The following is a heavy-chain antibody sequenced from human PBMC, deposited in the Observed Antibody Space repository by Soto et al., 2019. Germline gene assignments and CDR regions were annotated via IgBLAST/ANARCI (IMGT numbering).Heavy chain of an antibody. D-gene: IGHD2-21*02. CDR1: GGSIRSDGYY. CDR3: ARAIVGVTTTQLYCYGVDL. J-gene: IGHJ6*04. CDR2: IYYSGRT. Sequence: QVQLQESGPGLVKPSQTLSLTCTVSGGSIRSDGYYWSWVRQHPGKGLEYIGYIYYSGRTYYNPSLMSRVTTTLDTSESQFSLKLSSVTAADTAVYYCARAIVGVTTTQLYCYGVDLWGEGTTVTVSS. V-gene: IGHV4-31*03.